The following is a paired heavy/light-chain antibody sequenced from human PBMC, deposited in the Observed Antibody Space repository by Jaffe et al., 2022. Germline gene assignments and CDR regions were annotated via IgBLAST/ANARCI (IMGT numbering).Light chain of an antibody. V-gene: IGLV2-14*03. J-gene: IGLJ3*02. Sequence: QSALTQPASVSGSPGQSITISCTGTSSDVGGYNSVSWYQQHPIKAPKLMIYDVSNRPSGVSNRFSGSKSGNTASLTISGLQAEDEADYYCSSYTSTSSLVFGGGTKLTVL. CDR3: SSYTSTSSLV. CDR2: DVS. CDR1: SSDVGGYNS.
Heavy chain of an antibody. CDR1: GYTFTNYA. D-gene: IGHD7-27*01. Sequence: QVQLVQSGAEVKKPGASVRVSCKASGYTFTNYAVHWVRQAPGQRLEWMGWINAGNGIIKYSQKFQGRVTITRDTSATTAFMELSSLRSEDTAVYYCARDYTGDQGAYFDYWGQGTLVTVSS. J-gene: IGHJ4*02. V-gene: IGHV1-3*01. CDR3: ARDYTGDQGAYFDY. CDR2: INAGNGII.